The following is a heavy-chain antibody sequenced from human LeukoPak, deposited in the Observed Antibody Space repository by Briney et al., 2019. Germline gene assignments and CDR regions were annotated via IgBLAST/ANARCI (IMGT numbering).Heavy chain of an antibody. Sequence: PSQTLSLTCTVSGGSISSGGYYWSWIRQHPGKGLEWIGYIYYSGSTYYNPSLKSRVTISVDTSKNQFSLKLSSVTAADTAVYYCARDPAGATAFDYWGQGTLVNVSS. V-gene: IGHV4-31*03. CDR3: ARDPAGATAFDY. CDR1: GGSISSGGYY. D-gene: IGHD1-26*01. CDR2: IYYSGST. J-gene: IGHJ4*02.